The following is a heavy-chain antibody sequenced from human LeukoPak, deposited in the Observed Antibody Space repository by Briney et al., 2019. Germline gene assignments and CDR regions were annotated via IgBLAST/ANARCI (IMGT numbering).Heavy chain of an antibody. CDR3: ARVAPYSSSWYPYYYYYGMDV. D-gene: IGHD6-13*01. CDR1: GGSISSYY. CDR2: TYYSGST. V-gene: IGHV4-59*01. Sequence: SETLSLTCTVSGGSISSYYWSWIRQPPGKGLEWIGYTYYSGSTNYTPSLKSRVTISVDTSKNQFSLKLSSVTAADTAAYYCARVAPYSSSWYPYYYYYGMDVWAKGPRSPSP. J-gene: IGHJ6*02.